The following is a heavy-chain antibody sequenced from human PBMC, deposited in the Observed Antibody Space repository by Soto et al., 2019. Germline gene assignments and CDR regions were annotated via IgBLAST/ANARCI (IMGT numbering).Heavy chain of an antibody. CDR2: LTGSSSNT. Sequence: EVQLLESGGGLVQPGGSLRLSCAASGFSFRNYAMSWVRHAPGKGLAWISTLTGSSSNTYYADSVKGRFAISRDNSRNTLYLQMHSLTAEDTAVYYCANGRATYGLLTHDYWGQGTLVTVSS. J-gene: IGHJ4*02. V-gene: IGHV3-23*01. CDR3: ANGRATYGLLTHDY. CDR1: GFSFRNYA. D-gene: IGHD3-9*01.